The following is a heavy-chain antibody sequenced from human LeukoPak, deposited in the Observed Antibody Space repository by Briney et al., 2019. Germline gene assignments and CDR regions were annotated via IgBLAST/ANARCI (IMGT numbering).Heavy chain of an antibody. D-gene: IGHD3-10*01. CDR3: AFGGIPGDAFDI. J-gene: IGHJ3*02. Sequence: PGGSLRLSCAASGFTFSSYAMSWVRQAPGKGLEWVSAISGSGGSTYYADSVKGRFTISRDNSKNTLYLQMNSLRAEDTAVYYCAFGGIPGDAFDIWGQGTMVTVSS. CDR1: GFTFSSYA. CDR2: ISGSGGST. V-gene: IGHV3-23*01.